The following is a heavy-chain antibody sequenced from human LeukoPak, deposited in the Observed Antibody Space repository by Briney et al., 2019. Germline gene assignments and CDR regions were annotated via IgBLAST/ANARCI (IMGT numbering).Heavy chain of an antibody. Sequence: ASVKVSCKASGYSFSGHYMHWVRQAPGQGPEWMGWISPNSGGTNYAQKFQGRVTMTGDTSISTAYMELSSLRSEDTAVYYCARIYDSSGYYHFDYWGQGTLVTVSS. CDR1: GYSFSGHY. CDR2: ISPNSGGT. CDR3: ARIYDSSGYYHFDY. D-gene: IGHD3-22*01. J-gene: IGHJ4*02. V-gene: IGHV1-2*02.